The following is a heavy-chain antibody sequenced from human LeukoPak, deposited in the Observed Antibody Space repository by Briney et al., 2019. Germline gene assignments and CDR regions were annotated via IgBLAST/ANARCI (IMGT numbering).Heavy chain of an antibody. D-gene: IGHD5-18*01. V-gene: IGHV3-21*01. J-gene: IGHJ4*02. CDR1: GFTFSSYS. CDR2: ISSSSSYI. Sequence: GGSLRLSCAASGFTFSSYSMNWVRQAPGKGLEWVSSISSSSSYIYYADSVKGRFTISRDNAKNSLHLQMNSLRAEDTAVYYCAREDGYGPYYFDYWGQGTLVTVSS. CDR3: AREDGYGPYYFDY.